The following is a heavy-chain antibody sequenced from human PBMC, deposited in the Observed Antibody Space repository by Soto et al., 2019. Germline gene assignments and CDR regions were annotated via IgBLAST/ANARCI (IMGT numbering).Heavy chain of an antibody. J-gene: IGHJ3*02. CDR3: ARGRFVSRGYYLWRSAFYI. Sequence: SETLSLTCAVYGECFSGYYWSWIRQPLRKGLEWIGEINHSGSTNYNPSLKSRVTISVDTSKNQFSLKLSSVTAADTAVYYCARGRFVSRGYYLWRSAFYICGRRTMVLVSS. V-gene: IGHV4-34*01. CDR2: INHSGST. CDR1: GECFSGYY. D-gene: IGHD3-22*01.